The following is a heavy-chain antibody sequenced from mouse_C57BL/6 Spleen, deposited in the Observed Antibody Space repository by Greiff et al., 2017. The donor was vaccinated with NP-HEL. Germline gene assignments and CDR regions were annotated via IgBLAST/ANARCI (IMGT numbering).Heavy chain of an antibody. CDR2: ISSGGSYT. CDR3: ARGGGTWYFDV. CDR1: GFTFSSYG. J-gene: IGHJ1*03. V-gene: IGHV5-6*02. Sequence: EVMLVESGGDLVKPGGSLKLSCAASGFTFSSYGMSWVRQTPDKRLEWVATISSGGSYTYYPDSVKGRSTISRDKAKNTLYLQMSSLTSEDTAMYYCARGGGTWYFDVWGTGTTVTVSS. D-gene: IGHD3-3*01.